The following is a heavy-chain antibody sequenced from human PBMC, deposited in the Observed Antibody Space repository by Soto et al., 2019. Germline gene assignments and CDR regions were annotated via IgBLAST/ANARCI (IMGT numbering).Heavy chain of an antibody. J-gene: IGHJ3*02. CDR3: ARDNYGSSGYYYGAFHI. CDR2: IFYSGST. D-gene: IGHD3-22*01. Sequence: PSETLSLTCPVSGCSISSGGHYWSWVRQHPGKGLEWIGCIFYSGSTYYNPSLKSRVTISVDTSKNQFSLKLTSVTAADTAAYFCARDNYGSSGYYYGAFHIWGQGTMVTVSS. CDR1: GCSISSGGHY. V-gene: IGHV4-31*03.